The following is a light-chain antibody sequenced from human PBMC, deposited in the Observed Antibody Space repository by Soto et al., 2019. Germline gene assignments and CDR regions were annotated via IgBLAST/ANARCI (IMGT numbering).Light chain of an antibody. CDR3: CSYAGSYTYV. V-gene: IGLV2-11*01. CDR2: NVS. Sequence: QSVLTQPRSVSGSPGQSVTISRTGTSSDVGGYNYVSWYQQHPGKAPKLMIYNVSERPSGVPDRFSGSKSDNTASLTISGLQAEDEADYYCCSYAGSYTYVFGTGTKVTVL. J-gene: IGLJ1*01. CDR1: SSDVGGYNY.